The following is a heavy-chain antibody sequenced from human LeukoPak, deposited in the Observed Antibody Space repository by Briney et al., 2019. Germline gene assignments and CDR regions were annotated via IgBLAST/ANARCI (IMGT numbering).Heavy chain of an antibody. CDR1: GYTFTGYY. V-gene: IGHV1-2*02. Sequence: ASVKVSSKASGYTFTGYYMHWVRQAPGQGLEWMGWINPNSGGTNYAQKFQGRVTMTRDTSISIAYMELSRLRSDDTAVYYCARDGYYYDSGAFDIWGQGTMVTVSS. D-gene: IGHD3-22*01. J-gene: IGHJ3*02. CDR2: INPNSGGT. CDR3: ARDGYYYDSGAFDI.